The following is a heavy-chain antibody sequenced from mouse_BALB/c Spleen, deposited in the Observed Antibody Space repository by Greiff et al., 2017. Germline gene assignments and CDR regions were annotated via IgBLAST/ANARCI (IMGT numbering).Heavy chain of an antibody. CDR2: IDPENGNT. D-gene: IGHD2-14*01. CDR1: GFNIKDYY. V-gene: IGHV14-1*02. CDR3: ARNRYDEFAY. J-gene: IGHJ3*01. Sequence: EVQLQQSGAELVRPGALVKLSCKASGFNIKDYYMHWVKQRPEQGLEWIGWIDPENGNTIYDPKFQGKASITADTSSNTAYLQLSSLTSEDTAVYYCARNRYDEFAYWGQGTLVTVSA.